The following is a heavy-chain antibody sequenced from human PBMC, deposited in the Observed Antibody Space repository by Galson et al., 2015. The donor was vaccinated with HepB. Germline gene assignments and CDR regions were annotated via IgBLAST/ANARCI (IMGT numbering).Heavy chain of an antibody. CDR3: ARGNLRIAARRVTHGLDP. CDR2: INPNSGGT. V-gene: IGHV1-2*02. Sequence: SVKVSCKASGYTFTGYYMHWVRQAPGQGLEWMGWINPNSGGTNYAQKFQGRVTMTRDTSISTAYMELSRLRSDDTAVYYCARGNLRIAARRVTHGLDPWGQGTLVTVSS. J-gene: IGHJ5*02. D-gene: IGHD6-6*01. CDR1: GYTFTGYY.